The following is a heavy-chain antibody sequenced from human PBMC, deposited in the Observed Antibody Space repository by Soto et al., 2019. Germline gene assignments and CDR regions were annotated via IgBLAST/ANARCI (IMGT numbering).Heavy chain of an antibody. CDR2: IYPTNSET. CDR1: GYSFPSYW. J-gene: IGHJ6*02. D-gene: IGHD1-7*01. CDR3: ARIPYKWNYLDYCYYVMDV. Sequence: GESLKIYCKGSGYSFPSYWIGWVRQRPGKGLEWMGIIYPTNSETRYSPSFQGQVTISADKSISTAYLQWSSLKASDTAMYYCARIPYKWNYLDYCYYVMDVSGPGTSVTVYS. V-gene: IGHV5-51*01.